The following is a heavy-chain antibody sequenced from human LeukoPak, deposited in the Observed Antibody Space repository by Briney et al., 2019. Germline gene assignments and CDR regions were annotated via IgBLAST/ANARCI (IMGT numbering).Heavy chain of an antibody. D-gene: IGHD4-17*01. CDR2: ISYDGSNK. Sequence: GRSLRLSCAASGFTFSSYAMHWVRQAPGKGLEWVAVISYDGSNKYYADSVKGRFTISRDNSKNTLYLQMNSLRAEDTAVYYCAKDKVTEGEVYGDYALDYWGQGTLVTVSS. V-gene: IGHV3-30-3*01. CDR3: AKDKVTEGEVYGDYALDY. J-gene: IGHJ4*02. CDR1: GFTFSSYA.